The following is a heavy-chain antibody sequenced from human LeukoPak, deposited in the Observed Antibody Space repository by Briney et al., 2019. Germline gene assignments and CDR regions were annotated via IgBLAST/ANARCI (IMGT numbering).Heavy chain of an antibody. Sequence: GASVKVSCKASGYTFPSHGISWVRRAPGQGVGWMGWISANNGNTSYLQKFQDRVTMTTDTSTSTAYMELRSLRSDDTAVYYCARSGPRDNWNDDYWGQGTLVTVSS. CDR3: ARSGPRDNWNDDY. V-gene: IGHV1-18*01. D-gene: IGHD1-1*01. CDR2: ISANNGNT. J-gene: IGHJ4*02. CDR1: GYTFPSHG.